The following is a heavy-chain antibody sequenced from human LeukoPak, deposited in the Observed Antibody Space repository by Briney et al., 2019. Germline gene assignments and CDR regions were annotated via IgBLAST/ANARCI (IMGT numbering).Heavy chain of an antibody. CDR1: GGSFSDYY. D-gene: IGHD6-19*01. J-gene: IGHJ6*02. CDR3: ARVLAVAGTYYYYGMDV. V-gene: IGHV4-34*01. Sequence: SETLSLTCAVYGGSFSDYYWRWIRQPPGKGLEWIGEINDCGSTNNNPSLKSRVIILIDTSKNQFSLKLSSVTAADTAVYYCARVLAVAGTYYYYGMDVWGQGTTVTVSS. CDR2: INDCGST.